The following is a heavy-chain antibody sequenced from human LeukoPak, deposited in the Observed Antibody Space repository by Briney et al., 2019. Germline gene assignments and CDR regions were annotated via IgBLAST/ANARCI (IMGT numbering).Heavy chain of an antibody. D-gene: IGHD3-10*01. CDR2: IYYSGST. J-gene: IGHJ4*02. CDR3: ARGRNTNYYGSGSYYREYFDY. Sequence: SETLSLTCTVSGGSISSSSYYWGWIRQPPGKGLEWIGSIYYSGSTYYNPSLKSRVTISVDTSKNQFSLKLSSVTAADTAVYYCARGRNTNYYGSGSYYREYFDYWGQGTLVTVSS. V-gene: IGHV4-39*07. CDR1: GGSISSSSYY.